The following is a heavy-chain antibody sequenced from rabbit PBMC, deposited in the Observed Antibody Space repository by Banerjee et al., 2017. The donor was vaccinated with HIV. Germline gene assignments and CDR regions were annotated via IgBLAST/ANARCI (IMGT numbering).Heavy chain of an antibody. V-gene: IGHV1S45*01. CDR3: ARDLAGVIGWNFNL. D-gene: IGHD4-1*01. CDR2: IYTGSSGDT. J-gene: IGHJ4*01. CDR1: GFSFSSGYD. Sequence: QEQLVESGGGLFQPGGSLTLTCTASGFSFSSGYDMCWVRQAPGKGLEWIACIYTGSSGDTHYANWAKGRLTISKASSTTVTLQMTSLTAADTATYFCARDLAGVIGWNFNLWGQGTLVPS.